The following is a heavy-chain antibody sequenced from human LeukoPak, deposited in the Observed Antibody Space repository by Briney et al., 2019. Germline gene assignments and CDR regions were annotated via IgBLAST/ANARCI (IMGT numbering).Heavy chain of an antibody. V-gene: IGHV3-23*01. J-gene: IGHJ3*01. CDR2: ISVSGDST. CDR3: AKNRDSSSYYHDAFDF. D-gene: IGHD3-22*01. CDR1: GFTFSSYA. Sequence: GGSLRPSCAASGFTFSSYAMSWLRQAPGQGLEWVSFISVSGDSTYYADSVKGRFAISRDNSKNTLYLQMNSLRAEDTAVYYCAKNRDSSSYYHDAFDFWGQGTMVTVST.